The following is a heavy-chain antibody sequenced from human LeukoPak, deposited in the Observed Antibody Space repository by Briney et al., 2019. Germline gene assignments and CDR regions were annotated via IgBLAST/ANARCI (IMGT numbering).Heavy chain of an antibody. D-gene: IGHD2-2*03. CDR3: ARDLGIVVVPAAYDY. Sequence: GGSLRLSWAASGFTFSSYSMNWVRQAPGKRLEWVSSISSSSSYIYYADSVKGRFTISRDNAKNSLYLQMNSLRAEDTAVYYCARDLGIVVVPAAYDYWGQGTLVTVSS. V-gene: IGHV3-21*01. CDR1: GFTFSSYS. CDR2: ISSSSSYI. J-gene: IGHJ4*02.